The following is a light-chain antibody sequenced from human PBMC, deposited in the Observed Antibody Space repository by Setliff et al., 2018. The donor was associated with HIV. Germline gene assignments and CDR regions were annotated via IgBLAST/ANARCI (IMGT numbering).Light chain of an antibody. CDR1: SSDVGGYKY. V-gene: IGLV2-11*01. CDR3: CSYAGSYTYV. CDR2: DVS. J-gene: IGLJ1*01. Sequence: QSALAQPRSVSGSPGQSVTIPCTGTSSDVGGYKYVSWYQHHPDKAPKLIIYDVSKWPSGVPDRFSGSKSGNTASLTISGLQAEDEADYYCCSYAGSYTYVFGTGTKVTVL.